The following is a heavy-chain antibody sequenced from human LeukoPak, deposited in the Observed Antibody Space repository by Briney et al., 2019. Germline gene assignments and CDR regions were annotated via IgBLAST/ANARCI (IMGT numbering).Heavy chain of an antibody. Sequence: GGSLKLSCAASGFTFSGSAIHWVRQASGKGLEWVGRIRSKANNYATAYAASVKGRFTISRDESKNTACLQMNSLKTEDTAVYYCTRREQWLGYWHFDLWGRGSLVTVSS. CDR3: TRREQWLGYWHFDL. V-gene: IGHV3-73*01. CDR1: GFTFSGSA. J-gene: IGHJ2*01. D-gene: IGHD6-19*01. CDR2: IRSKANNYAT.